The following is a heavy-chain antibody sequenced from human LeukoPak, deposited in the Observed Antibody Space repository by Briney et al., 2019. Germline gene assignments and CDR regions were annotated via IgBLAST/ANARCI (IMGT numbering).Heavy chain of an antibody. CDR2: IIPIFGTA. J-gene: IGHJ5*02. Sequence: ASVKVSCKASGGTFSSYAISWVRQAPGQGLEWMGGIIPIFGTANYAQKLQGRVTMTTDTSTSTAYMELRSLRSDDTAVYYCARSTYDFWSGGFDPWGQGTLVTVSS. CDR3: ARSTYDFWSGGFDP. V-gene: IGHV1-69*05. D-gene: IGHD3-3*01. CDR1: GGTFSSYA.